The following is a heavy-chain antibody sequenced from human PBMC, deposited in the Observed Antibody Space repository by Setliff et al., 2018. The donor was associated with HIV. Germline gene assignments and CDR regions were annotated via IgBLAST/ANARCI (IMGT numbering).Heavy chain of an antibody. CDR3: ARTYYDLLTGYLEYFDS. Sequence: SETLSLTCTVYGGSFTNGGSFSHYFCAWIRQSPGKGLEWIGEVNLSGNTNYIPSLKSRVTISGDTSKDQFSLKLGSVTAADTAVYYCARTYYDLLTGYLEYFDSWGQGTLVTVSS. J-gene: IGHJ4*02. V-gene: IGHV4-34*01. CDR2: VNLSGNT. CDR1: GGSFSHYF. D-gene: IGHD3-9*01.